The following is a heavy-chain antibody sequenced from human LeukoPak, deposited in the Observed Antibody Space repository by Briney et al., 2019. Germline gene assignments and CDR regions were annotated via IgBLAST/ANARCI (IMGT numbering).Heavy chain of an antibody. Sequence: GGSLRLSCAASGFTFSSYEMNWVRQAPGKGLEWVSYISSSGSTIYYADSVKGRFTISRDNSKNSLYLQMNSLRAEDTAVYYCARGPGIKSFDYWGQETPGTVSS. J-gene: IGHJ4*02. CDR2: ISSSGSTI. CDR3: ARGPGIKSFDY. V-gene: IGHV3-48*03. D-gene: IGHD1-26*01. CDR1: GFTFSSYE.